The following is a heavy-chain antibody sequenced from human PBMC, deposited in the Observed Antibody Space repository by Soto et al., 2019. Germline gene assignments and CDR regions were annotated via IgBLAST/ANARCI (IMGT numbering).Heavy chain of an antibody. Sequence: QVQLVQSGAEVKKPGSSVKVSCKASGGTFSSYTISWVRQAPGQGLEWMGRIIPILGIANYAQKFQGRVTITADKSTSTAYMELSSLRSEDTAVYYCARLFGGYSYVHWFDPWGQGTLVTVSS. CDR2: IIPILGIA. V-gene: IGHV1-69*02. CDR1: GGTFSSYT. D-gene: IGHD5-18*01. CDR3: ARLFGGYSYVHWFDP. J-gene: IGHJ5*02.